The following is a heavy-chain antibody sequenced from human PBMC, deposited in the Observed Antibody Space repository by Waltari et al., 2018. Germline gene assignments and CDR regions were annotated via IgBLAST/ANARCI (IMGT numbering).Heavy chain of an antibody. J-gene: IGHJ6*02. Sequence: QVQLVQSGAEVKKPGSSVQVSCKASGGTFSSYAISWVRQAPGQGLEWMGGIIPIFGTANYAQKFQGRVTITADESTSTAYMELSSLRSEDTAVYYCARPVAAAGRYYYYYGMDVWGQGTTVTVSS. CDR1: GGTFSSYA. CDR2: IIPIFGTA. CDR3: ARPVAAAGRYYYYYGMDV. V-gene: IGHV1-69*13. D-gene: IGHD6-13*01.